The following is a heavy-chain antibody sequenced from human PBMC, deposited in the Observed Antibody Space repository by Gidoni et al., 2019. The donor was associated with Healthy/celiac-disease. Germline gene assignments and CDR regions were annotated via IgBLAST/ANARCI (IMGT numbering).Heavy chain of an antibody. CDR3: ARQAGRDLTIFGVVIPTAFDY. Sequence: QLQLQESGPGLVKPSETLSLTCTVSGGSISSSSYYWGWIRQPPGKGLEWIGSIYYSGSTYYNPSLKSRVTISVDTSKNQFSLKLSSVTAADTAVYYCARQAGRDLTIFGVVIPTAFDYWGQGTLVTVSS. CDR1: GGSISSSSYY. J-gene: IGHJ4*02. V-gene: IGHV4-39*01. D-gene: IGHD3-3*01. CDR2: IYYSGST.